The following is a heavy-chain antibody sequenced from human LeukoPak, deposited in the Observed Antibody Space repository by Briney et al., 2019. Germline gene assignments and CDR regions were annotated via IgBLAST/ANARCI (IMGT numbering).Heavy chain of an antibody. J-gene: IGHJ3*02. Sequence: ASVKVSCKASGGTFSSYAISWVRQAPGQGLEWMGGIIPIFGTANYAQKFQGRVTITTDESTSTAYMELSSLRSEDPAVYYCARADCGGDCNDAFDIWGQGTMVTVSS. D-gene: IGHD2-21*02. CDR2: IIPIFGTA. CDR3: ARADCGGDCNDAFDI. CDR1: GGTFSSYA. V-gene: IGHV1-69*05.